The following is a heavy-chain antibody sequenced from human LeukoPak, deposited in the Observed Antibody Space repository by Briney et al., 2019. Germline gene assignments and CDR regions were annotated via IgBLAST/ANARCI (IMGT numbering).Heavy chain of an antibody. J-gene: IGHJ4*02. D-gene: IGHD3-10*01. Sequence: ASVKVSCKASGYTFTGYYMHWVRQAPGQGLEWMGWINPNSGGTNYAQKFQGRVIMTRDTSISTAYMELSRLRSDDTAVYYCARVCELLWFGESSRHFDYWGQGTLVTVSS. CDR1: GYTFTGYY. V-gene: IGHV1-2*02. CDR3: ARVCELLWFGESSRHFDY. CDR2: INPNSGGT.